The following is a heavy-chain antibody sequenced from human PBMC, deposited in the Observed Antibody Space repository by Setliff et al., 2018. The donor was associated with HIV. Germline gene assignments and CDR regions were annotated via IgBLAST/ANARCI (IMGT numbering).Heavy chain of an antibody. J-gene: IGHJ4*02. CDR2: IYTGGNA. V-gene: IGHV4-61*09. D-gene: IGHD1-1*01. Sequence: SETLSLTCTVSGDSISSGSHYWSWIRQPAGKGLEWIGHIYTGGNANYNPSLQSRVTISVDTSKNQFSLMLGSMTAADTAVYCCARERLSRLGFDYWGQGTLVTVSS. CDR1: GDSISSGSHY. CDR3: ARERLSRLGFDY.